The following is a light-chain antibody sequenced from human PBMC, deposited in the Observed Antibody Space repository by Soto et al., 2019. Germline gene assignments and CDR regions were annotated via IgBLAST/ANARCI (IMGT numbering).Light chain of an antibody. J-gene: IGLJ1*01. CDR1: SSDIGRYNF. CDR3: TSYTITSPYV. V-gene: IGLV2-14*01. CDR2: EAT. Sequence: QSVLTQPASMSGSPGQSNTISCTGTSSDIGRYNFVSWYQHHPGKAPKLIIYEATKRPSGVSYRFSGSKSGNTASLTISGLQAEDEADYYCTSYTITSPYVFGTGTKVTVL.